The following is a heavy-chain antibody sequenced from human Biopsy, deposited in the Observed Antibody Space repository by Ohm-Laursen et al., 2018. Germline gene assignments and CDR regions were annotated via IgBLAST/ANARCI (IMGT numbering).Heavy chain of an antibody. V-gene: IGHV1-2*02. CDR1: GYTFTGDY. CDR2: IDPKTGGT. D-gene: IGHD3-3*01. CDR3: AKDLLEWSVHS. J-gene: IGHJ4*02. Sequence: GASVKVSCKASGYTFTGDYIHWVRQAPGQGLEWMGWIDPKTGGTEYAQKFRGRVTMTRDTSISTMYMDLSSLRSDDTAVYYCAKDLLEWSVHSWGQGTLVTVSS.